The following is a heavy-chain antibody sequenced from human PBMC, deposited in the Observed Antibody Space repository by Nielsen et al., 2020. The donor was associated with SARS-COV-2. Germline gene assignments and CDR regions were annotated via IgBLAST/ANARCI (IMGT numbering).Heavy chain of an antibody. J-gene: IGHJ4*02. V-gene: IGHV3-48*03. CDR1: GFTCSSYE. CDR3: ARRAPGDY. Sequence: GESLKISCAASGFTCSSYEMNWVRQAPGKGLEWVSYISSSGSTIYYADSVKGRFTISRDNAKNSLYLQMNSLRAEDTAVYYCARRAPGDYWCQGTLVTVSS. CDR2: ISSSGSTI.